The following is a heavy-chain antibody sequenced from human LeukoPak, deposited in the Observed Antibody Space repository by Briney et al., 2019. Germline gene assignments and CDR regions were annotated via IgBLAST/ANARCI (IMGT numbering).Heavy chain of an antibody. Sequence: GGSLRLSCAVSGITLSNYAMTWVRQAPGKGLEWVAGISGSGGGTNYVDSVKGRFTISRDNSKNTLYLQMNNLRVDDTAVYFCAKRGVVIRVILVGFHKEAYYFDSWGQGALVTVSS. CDR2: ISGSGGGT. CDR3: AKRGVVIRVILVGFHKEAYYFDS. CDR1: GITLSNYA. V-gene: IGHV3-23*01. J-gene: IGHJ4*02. D-gene: IGHD3-22*01.